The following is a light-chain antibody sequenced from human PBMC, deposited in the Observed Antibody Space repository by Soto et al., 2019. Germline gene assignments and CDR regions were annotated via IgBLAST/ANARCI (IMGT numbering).Light chain of an antibody. V-gene: IGKV3-11*01. CDR3: QQRSNWPRT. J-gene: IGKJ1*01. Sequence: EIVLTQSPATLSLSPGERATLSCRASQSVSSYLAWYQQKSGQAPRLLIYDASNRAPGIPARFSGSGSGTDFTRTISSLEPEDFAVYYCQQRSNWPRTFGQGTKVEIK. CDR1: QSVSSY. CDR2: DAS.